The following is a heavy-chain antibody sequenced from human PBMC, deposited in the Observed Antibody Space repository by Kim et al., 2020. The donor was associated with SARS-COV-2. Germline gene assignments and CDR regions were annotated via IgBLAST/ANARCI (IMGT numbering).Heavy chain of an antibody. V-gene: IGHV3-33*06. CDR3: AKSLTVCDHNGMDV. J-gene: IGHJ6*02. Sequence: DSVEGRFSISRDNSRNTLYLQMNSLRAEDTAVYYCAKSLTVCDHNGMDVWGQGTTVTVSS. D-gene: IGHD2-21*02.